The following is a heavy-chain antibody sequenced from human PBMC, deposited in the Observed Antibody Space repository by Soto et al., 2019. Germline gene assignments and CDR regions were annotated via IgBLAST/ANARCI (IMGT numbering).Heavy chain of an antibody. CDR1: GFTFSSYS. CDR2: ISSSSSYI. J-gene: IGHJ6*02. Sequence: EVQLVESGGGLVKPGGSLRLSCAASGFTFSSYSMNWVRQAPGKGLEWVSSISSSSSYIYYADSVKGRFTISRDNAKNSLDLQMNSLRAEDTAVYYCASDWREDYGDYGMDVWGQGTTVTVSS. D-gene: IGHD4-17*01. V-gene: IGHV3-21*01. CDR3: ASDWREDYGDYGMDV.